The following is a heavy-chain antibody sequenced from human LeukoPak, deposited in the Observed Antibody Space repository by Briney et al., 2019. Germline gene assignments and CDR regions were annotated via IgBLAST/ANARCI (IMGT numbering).Heavy chain of an antibody. D-gene: IGHD3-16*01. CDR2: FHNSGTS. V-gene: IGHV4-59*01. CDR1: DDSISDYY. CDR3: TRGAGWLIDY. Sequence: SETLSLTCTVSDDSISDYYRGWIRQPPGKGLEWIGYFHNSGTSTYNPSLKSRVTISADTSKNQFSLKLNSLTTADTAVYYCTRGAGWLIDYWGRGILVTVSS. J-gene: IGHJ4*02.